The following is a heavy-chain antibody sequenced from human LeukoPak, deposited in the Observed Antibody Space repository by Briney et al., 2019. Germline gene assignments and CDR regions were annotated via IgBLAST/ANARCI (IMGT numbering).Heavy chain of an antibody. CDR2: ISTTGTTV. Sequence: GGSLRLSCAASGFTFSTYDMNWVRQAPGKSLEWVSHISTTGTTVYYADAVKGRFTISRDNSKNTLYLQMNSLRADDTAVYYCARDSGTTVGYFDYWGQGTLVTVS. CDR1: GFTFSTYD. J-gene: IGHJ4*02. CDR3: ARDSGTTVGYFDY. V-gene: IGHV3-48*03. D-gene: IGHD4-23*01.